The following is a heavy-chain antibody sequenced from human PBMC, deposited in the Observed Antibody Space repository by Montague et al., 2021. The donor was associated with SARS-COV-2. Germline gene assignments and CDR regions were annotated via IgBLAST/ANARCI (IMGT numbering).Heavy chain of an antibody. D-gene: IGHD2-2*02. V-gene: IGHV4-39*01. CDR2: IYYSGST. Sequence: SETLSLTCTVSGGSISSSSYYWGWIRQPPGKGLEWIGSIYYSGSTYYNPSLKSRVTLSVDTSKNQFSLKLSSVTAADTAVCYCARHYGVVVPAAIYYYYGMDVWGQGTTVTVSS. J-gene: IGHJ6*02. CDR3: ARHYGVVVPAAIYYYYGMDV. CDR1: GGSISSSSYY.